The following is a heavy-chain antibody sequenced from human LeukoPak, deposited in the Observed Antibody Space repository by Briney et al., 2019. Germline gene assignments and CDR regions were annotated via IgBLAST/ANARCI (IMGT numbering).Heavy chain of an antibody. D-gene: IGHD5-24*01. J-gene: IGHJ4*02. CDR2: INSDGSST. CDR3: ARTKEMASISYFDS. Sequence: GGSLRLSCAASGFTFSSYWMHWVRQGPGKGLVWISRINSDGSSTIYADSVQGRFTLSRDNAKNSLYLQMNSLRAEDTAVYYCARTKEMASISYFDSWGQGTLVTVSS. CDR1: GFTFSSYW. V-gene: IGHV3-74*01.